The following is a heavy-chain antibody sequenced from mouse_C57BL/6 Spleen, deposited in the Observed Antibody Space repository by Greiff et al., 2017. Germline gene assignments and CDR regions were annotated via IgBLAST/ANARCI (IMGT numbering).Heavy chain of an antibody. CDR2: IAPSDSYT. V-gene: IGHV1-50*01. J-gene: IGHJ4*01. D-gene: IGHD3-2*02. CDR3: ARGSSGYVLYAMDY. Sequence: QVQLQQPGAELVKPGASVKLSCKASGYTFTSYWMQWVKQRPGQGLEWIGEIAPSDSYTNYNQKFKGKATLTVDTSSSTAYMQLSSLTSEDSAVYYCARGSSGYVLYAMDYWGQGTSVTVSS. CDR1: GYTFTSYW.